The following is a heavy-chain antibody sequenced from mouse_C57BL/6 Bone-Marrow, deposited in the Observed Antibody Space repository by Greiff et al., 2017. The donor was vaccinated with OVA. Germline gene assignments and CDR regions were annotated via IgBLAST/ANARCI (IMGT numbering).Heavy chain of an antibody. D-gene: IGHD1-1*01. CDR2: ISYSGST. CDR1: GYSITSDY. J-gene: IGHJ2*01. V-gene: IGHV3-8*01. CDR3: ARLDTTGYCDY. Sequence: VQLKESGPGLAKPSQTLSLTCSVTGYSITSDYWHWIRKFPGNKLEYMGYISYSGSTYYNPSLKSRISITRDTSKNQYYLQLNSVTTKDTATYYCARLDTTGYCDYWGQGTTLTVSS.